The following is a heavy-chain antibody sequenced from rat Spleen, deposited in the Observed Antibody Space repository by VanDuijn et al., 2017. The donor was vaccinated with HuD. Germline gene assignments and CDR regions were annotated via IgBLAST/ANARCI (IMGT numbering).Heavy chain of an antibody. D-gene: IGHD1-12*03. CDR3: TRVDGYYRTMDA. CDR2: ISTGGGNN. J-gene: IGHJ4*01. V-gene: IGHV5-25*01. Sequence: EVQLAESGGGLVQPGRSMKLSCTVSGFTFSHYYMAWARQAPTKGLEWVASISTGGGNNYYRDSVKGGFTISRENAKSTLYLEMDSLRSEDTATYYCTRVDGYYRTMDAWGQGTSVTVSS. CDR1: GFTFSHYY.